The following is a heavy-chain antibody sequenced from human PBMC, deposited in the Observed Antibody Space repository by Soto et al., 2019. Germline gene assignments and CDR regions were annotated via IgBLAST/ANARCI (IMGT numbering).Heavy chain of an antibody. CDR1: GGCIISGGYY. Sequence: SETLSLTCTVSGGCIISGGYYWSWIRKHPGKGLEWIGYIYYSGSTYYNPSLKSRVTISVETSKNQFSLNLDSVTAADTAVYYCVRDTHYYHNVDYVDFWGPGTLVTVSS. D-gene: IGHD3-10*01. J-gene: IGHJ4*02. CDR2: IYYSGST. CDR3: VRDTHYYHNVDYVDF. V-gene: IGHV4-31*03.